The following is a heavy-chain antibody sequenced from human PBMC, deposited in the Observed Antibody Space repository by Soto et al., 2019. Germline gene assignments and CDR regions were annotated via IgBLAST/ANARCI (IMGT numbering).Heavy chain of an antibody. CDR2: IWYDGSNK. V-gene: IGHV3-33*01. J-gene: IGHJ6*02. Sequence: QVQLVESGGGVVQPGRSLRLSCAASGFTFSSYGMHWVRQAPGKGLEWVAVIWYDGSNKYYADSVKGRFTISRDNSKNTRYLQMNSLRAEVTAVYYCARDGDDILTGSGFYYYGMDVLGQGNTVTVSS. CDR1: GFTFSSYG. CDR3: ARDGDDILTGSGFYYYGMDV. D-gene: IGHD3-9*01.